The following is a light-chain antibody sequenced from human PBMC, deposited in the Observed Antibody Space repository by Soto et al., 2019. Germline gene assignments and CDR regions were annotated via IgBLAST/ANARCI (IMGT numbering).Light chain of an antibody. CDR1: SSDIGSYVF. CDR2: EVS. Sequence: QSVLTQPPSASGSPGQSVAISCTGTSSDIGSYVFVSWYQQHPGKAPKLMIYEVSKRPSGVSNRFSGSKSGNTASLTISGLQPEDEADYYCCSYAGSSTYVFGAGTKVTVL. CDR3: CSYAGSSTYV. V-gene: IGLV2-23*02. J-gene: IGLJ1*01.